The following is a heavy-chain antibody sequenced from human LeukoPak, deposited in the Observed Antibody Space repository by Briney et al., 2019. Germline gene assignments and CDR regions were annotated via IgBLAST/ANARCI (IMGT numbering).Heavy chain of an antibody. Sequence: SVKVSCKASGGTFSSYAISWVRQAPGQGVEWMGRIIPIFGIANYAQKFQGRVTITADKSTSTAYMELSSLRSEDTAVYYCARDGPDYGGTLCYWGQGTLVTVSS. V-gene: IGHV1-69*04. D-gene: IGHD4-23*01. CDR3: ARDGPDYGGTLCY. CDR2: IIPIFGIA. CDR1: GGTFSSYA. J-gene: IGHJ4*02.